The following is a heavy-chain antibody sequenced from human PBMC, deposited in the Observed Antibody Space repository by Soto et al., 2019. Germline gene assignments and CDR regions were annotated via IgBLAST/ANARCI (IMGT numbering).Heavy chain of an antibody. Sequence: QVQLVQSGDEVRKPGSSVKVSCKASGYIFVNYGIAWVRQAPGQGLEWMGWISPYSGNTHYAGKVQGRLTMTTDTTTSTADMDLGSLTSNAAAVDYCAMVDNYVTPTPLDAWGQGTTVTVSS. V-gene: IGHV1-18*04. CDR1: GYIFVNYG. CDR2: ISPYSGNT. CDR3: AMVDNYVTPTPLDA. D-gene: IGHD3-16*01. J-gene: IGHJ6*02.